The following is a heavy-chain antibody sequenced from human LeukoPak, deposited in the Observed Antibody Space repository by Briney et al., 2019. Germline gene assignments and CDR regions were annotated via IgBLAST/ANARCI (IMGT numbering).Heavy chain of an antibody. CDR3: ARASYDSSLSFDY. V-gene: IGHV4-4*02. D-gene: IGHD3-22*01. CDR1: GFTFSSYW. Sequence: PGGSLRLSCAASGFTFSSYWMSWVSQAPGKGLEWIGYIYHSGSTYYNPSLKSRVTISVDRSKNQFSLKLSSVTAADTAVYYCARASYDSSLSFDYWGQGTLVTVSS. CDR2: IYHSGST. J-gene: IGHJ4*02.